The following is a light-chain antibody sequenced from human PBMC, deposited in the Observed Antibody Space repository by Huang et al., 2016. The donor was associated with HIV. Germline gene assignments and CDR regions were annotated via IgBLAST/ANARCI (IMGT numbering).Light chain of an antibody. Sequence: IVLTQTPASLSLSAGERATLSCRASQSVSHYLAWYQHKPGQPPRRLIYGASRRATDIPASFNVSGSGTDFTLTISSLEAEDSALYYCQESDTWPRLTLGGGTKVEIK. CDR3: QESDTWPRLT. V-gene: IGKV3-11*01. CDR1: QSVSHY. CDR2: GAS. J-gene: IGKJ4*01.